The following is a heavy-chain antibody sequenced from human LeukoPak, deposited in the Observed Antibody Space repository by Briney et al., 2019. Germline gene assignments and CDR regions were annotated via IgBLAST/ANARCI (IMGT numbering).Heavy chain of an antibody. D-gene: IGHD2-21*01. CDR3: AMRRHCGGDCYGFDY. J-gene: IGHJ4*02. Sequence: GGSLRLSCAASGFTFSSYAMSWVRQAPGKGLEWVSTISGSGATTYFADSVKGRFTFSRDNSKSTLVLQMNSLRAEDTAVYYCAMRRHCGGDCYGFDYWGQGTLVTVSS. CDR1: GFTFSSYA. CDR2: ISGSGATT. V-gene: IGHV3-23*01.